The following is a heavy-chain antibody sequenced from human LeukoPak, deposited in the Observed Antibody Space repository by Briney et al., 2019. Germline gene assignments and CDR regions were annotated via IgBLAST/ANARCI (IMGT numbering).Heavy chain of an antibody. Sequence: GGSLRLSCAASGFTFSSYAMSWVRQAPGKGLEWVSAISGSGGSTYYADSVKGRFIISRDNSKNTLYLQMNSLRAEDTAVYYCAKDYGIAVAGTLFDYWGQGTLVTVSS. D-gene: IGHD6-19*01. V-gene: IGHV3-23*01. CDR2: ISGSGGST. CDR1: GFTFSSYA. J-gene: IGHJ4*02. CDR3: AKDYGIAVAGTLFDY.